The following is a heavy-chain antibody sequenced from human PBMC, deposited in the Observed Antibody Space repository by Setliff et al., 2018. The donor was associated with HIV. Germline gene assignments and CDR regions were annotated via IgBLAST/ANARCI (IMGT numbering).Heavy chain of an antibody. CDR3: AHRRSTITVATIFDY. CDR2: IYWDGGK. Sequence: GSGPTLVNPTQTLTLTCNFSGFALSSSGEGVGWIRQPPGKALEWLGVIYWDGGKRYSPPLKTRLTITKDTSKDQVVLTMTNMDPVDTATYYCAHRRSTITVATIFDYWGRGTLVTVSS. J-gene: IGHJ4*02. V-gene: IGHV2-5*02. CDR1: GFALSSSGEG. D-gene: IGHD4-17*01.